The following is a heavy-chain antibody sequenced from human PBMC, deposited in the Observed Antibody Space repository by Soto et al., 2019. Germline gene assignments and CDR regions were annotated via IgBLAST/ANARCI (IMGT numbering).Heavy chain of an antibody. CDR3: ARANVTRDFSMDV. J-gene: IGHJ6*02. CDR2: IYYSKIT. V-gene: IGHV4-38-2*01. Sequence: PSETLSLTCAVSGYSISSGYYRGWIRQPPGKGLEWIGSIYYSKITFYSPSLKGRVFVSIDTSKNQFSLKLSSVTAADTAVYYWARANVTRDFSMDVWGQGTTDTVSS. CDR1: GYSISSGYY. D-gene: IGHD1-1*01.